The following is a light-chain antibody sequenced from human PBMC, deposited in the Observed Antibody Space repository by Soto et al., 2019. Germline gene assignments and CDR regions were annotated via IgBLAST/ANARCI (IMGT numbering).Light chain of an antibody. CDR1: QNISSR. J-gene: IGKJ1*01. CDR3: QQYHSYWT. Sequence: DFQMTQAPSTLHASVGDTVTITCRASQNISSRLAWFQQKPGKAPKLLIYDASSLESGVPQRFSGSGSGTECTHLISSLQTDDFSSYYCQQYHSYWTFGQGTKVE. V-gene: IGKV1-5*01. CDR2: DAS.